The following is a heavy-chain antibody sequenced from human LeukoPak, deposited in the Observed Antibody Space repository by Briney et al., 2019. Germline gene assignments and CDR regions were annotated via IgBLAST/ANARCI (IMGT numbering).Heavy chain of an antibody. D-gene: IGHD3-10*01. J-gene: IGHJ4*02. CDR2: ISGSGGST. CDR1: GFTFSSYG. CDR3: AKDLRYGSGSFDY. V-gene: IGHV3-23*01. Sequence: GGSLRLSCAASGFTFSSYGMSWVRQAPGKGLEWVSAISGSGGSTYCADSVKGRFTISRDNSKNTLYLQMNSLRAEDTAVYYCAKDLRYGSGSFDYWGQGTLVTVSS.